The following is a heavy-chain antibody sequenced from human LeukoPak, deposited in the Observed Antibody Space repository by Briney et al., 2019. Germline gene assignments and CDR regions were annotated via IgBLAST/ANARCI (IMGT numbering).Heavy chain of an antibody. CDR3: ARSDKSVANAFDV. CDR1: HYTFDNYP. D-gene: IGHD6-19*01. J-gene: IGHJ3*01. Sequence: ASVKVSCKASHYTFDNYPSSWGRQAPGQGLEWMGWISAKNGDTNYAQKVQGRITLTTDIRTNTAYMELRSLGSDDTAVYYCARSDKSVANAFDVWGQGTMVTVSS. V-gene: IGHV1-18*04. CDR2: ISAKNGDT.